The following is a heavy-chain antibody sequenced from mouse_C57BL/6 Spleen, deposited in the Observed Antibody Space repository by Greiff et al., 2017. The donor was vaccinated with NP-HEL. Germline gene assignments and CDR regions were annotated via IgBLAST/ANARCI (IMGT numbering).Heavy chain of an antibody. J-gene: IGHJ1*03. V-gene: IGHV1-55*01. CDR1: GYTFTSYW. CDR3: ASSYYGSSSYWYFDV. Sequence: QVQLQQPGAELVKPGASVKMSCKASGYTFTSYWITWVKQRPGQGLEWIGDIYPGSGSTNYNEKFKSKATLTVDTSSSTAYMQLSSLTSEDSAVYYCASSYYGSSSYWYFDVWGTGTTVTVSS. D-gene: IGHD1-1*01. CDR2: IYPGSGST.